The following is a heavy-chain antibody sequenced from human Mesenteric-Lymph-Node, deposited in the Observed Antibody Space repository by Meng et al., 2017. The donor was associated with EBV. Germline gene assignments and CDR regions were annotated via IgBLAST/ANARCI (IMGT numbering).Heavy chain of an antibody. V-gene: IGHV4-34*01. CDR3: ARRGKVGAGY. J-gene: IGHJ4*02. D-gene: IGHD1-26*01. Sequence: QVPVQQWGAGLLKPSETLSLTCAVYGGSFSGYYWSWIRQPPGKGLEWIGEINHSGSTNYNPSLKSRVTISVDTSKNQFSLKLSSVTAADTAVYYCARRGKVGAGYWGQGTLVTVSS. CDR2: INHSGST. CDR1: GGSFSGYY.